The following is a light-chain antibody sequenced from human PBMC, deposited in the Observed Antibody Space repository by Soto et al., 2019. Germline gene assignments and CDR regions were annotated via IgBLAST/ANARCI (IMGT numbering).Light chain of an antibody. Sequence: QSVLTQSPSASGTPGQGVTISCSGSSSNIGSNYVYWYQQLPGTAPKLLIYRNYQRPSGVPDRLSGSKSGTSASLAISGLRSEDEADYYCAAWDDSLRGWVFGGGTKVTVL. CDR2: RNY. CDR3: AAWDDSLRGWV. V-gene: IGLV1-47*01. J-gene: IGLJ3*02. CDR1: SSNIGSNY.